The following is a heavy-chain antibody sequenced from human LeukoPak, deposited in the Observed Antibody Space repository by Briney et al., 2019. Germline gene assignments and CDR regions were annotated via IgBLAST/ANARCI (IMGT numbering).Heavy chain of an antibody. CDR3: ARDLRGPRDS. V-gene: IGHV3-74*01. CDR1: GFTFSNYW. D-gene: IGHD3-10*01. Sequence: GGSLRLPCAASGFTFSNYWMHWVRQVPGKGLVWVSNINTGGSIRNYADSVKGRFTISRDNAKETLYLQMDSLRAEDTAVYYCARDLRGPRDSWGQGTLVIVSS. CDR2: INTGGSIR. J-gene: IGHJ4*02.